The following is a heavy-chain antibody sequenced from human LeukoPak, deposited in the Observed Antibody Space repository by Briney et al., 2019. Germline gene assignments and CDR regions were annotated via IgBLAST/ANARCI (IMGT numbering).Heavy chain of an antibody. CDR2: INHSGST. V-gene: IGHV4-34*01. Sequence: PSETLSLTCAVYGGSFSGYYWSWIRQPPGKGLEWIGEINHSGSTNYNPSLKSRVTISVDTSKNQFPLKLSSVTAADTAVYYCARVDYDFWSGYYYFDYWGQGTLVTVSS. CDR3: ARVDYDFWSGYYYFDY. CDR1: GGSFSGYY. D-gene: IGHD3-3*01. J-gene: IGHJ4*02.